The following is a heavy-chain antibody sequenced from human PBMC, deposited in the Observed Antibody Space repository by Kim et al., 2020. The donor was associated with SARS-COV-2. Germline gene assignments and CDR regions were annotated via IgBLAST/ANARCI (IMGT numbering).Heavy chain of an antibody. CDR2: IFSSGRT. V-gene: IGHV3-9*01. CDR3: VKDNVPGGADS. CDR1: GFTFDEYA. Sequence: GGSLRLSCAGSGFTFDEYAMHWVRQAPGKGLEWVSGIFSSGRTGYADSMKGRVTISRDNAKNLLYLQINSLTLEDTAFYFCVKDNVPGGADSWGPGTLVT. D-gene: IGHD3-16*01. J-gene: IGHJ4*02.